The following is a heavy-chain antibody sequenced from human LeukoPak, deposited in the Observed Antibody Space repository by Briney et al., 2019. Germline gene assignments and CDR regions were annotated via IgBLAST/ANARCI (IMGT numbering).Heavy chain of an antibody. CDR3: ASRSDFRSGYWAFDN. CDR1: GFTFSSYG. V-gene: IGHV3-21*01. D-gene: IGHD3-3*01. CDR2: ISQTGHYT. Sequence: GGSLRLSCAASGFTFSSYGMNWVRQAPGKGLEWVSSISQTGHYTDYADSVKGRFTISRDNAENSVYLQMNSLRVDDTAVYYCASRSDFRSGYWAFDNWGQGALVTVSS. J-gene: IGHJ4*02.